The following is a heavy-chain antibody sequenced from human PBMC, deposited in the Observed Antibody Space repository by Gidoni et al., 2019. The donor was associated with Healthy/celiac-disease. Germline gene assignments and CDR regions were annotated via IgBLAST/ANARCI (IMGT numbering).Heavy chain of an antibody. Sequence: EVQLVESGGGLVQPGRSLRLSCAASGFPFDDYAMHWVRQAPGKGLEWVSGISWNSGSIGYADSVKGRFTISRDNAKNSLYLQMNSLRAEDTALYYCAKDADGMDVWGQGTTVTVSS. CDR3: AKDADGMDV. J-gene: IGHJ6*02. V-gene: IGHV3-9*01. CDR2: ISWNSGSI. CDR1: GFPFDDYA.